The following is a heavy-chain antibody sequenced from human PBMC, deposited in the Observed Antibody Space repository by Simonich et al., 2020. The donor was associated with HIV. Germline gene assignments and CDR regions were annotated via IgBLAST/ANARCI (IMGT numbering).Heavy chain of an antibody. CDR1: GGSISSSSYH. Sequence: QLQLQESGPGLVKPSETLSLTCTVSGGSISSSSYHWGWIRQPPGQGLEWIGRIYYSGRTYYNPSLTSRVTISVDTSKNQFSLKLSAVTAADTAVYYCARHDSSGFDYWGQGTLVTVSS. J-gene: IGHJ4*02. D-gene: IGHD3-22*01. V-gene: IGHV4-39*01. CDR3: ARHDSSGFDY. CDR2: IYYSGRT.